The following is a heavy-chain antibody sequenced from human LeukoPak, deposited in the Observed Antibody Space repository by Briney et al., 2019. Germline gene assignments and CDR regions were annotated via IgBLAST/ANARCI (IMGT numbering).Heavy chain of an antibody. Sequence: SETLSLTCTVSGYSISSGYYWGWIRQPPGKGLEWIGSIYHSGSTYYNPSLKSRVTISVDTSKNQFSLKLSSVTAADTAVYYCARALELPRDFDYWGQGTLVTVSS. CDR2: IYHSGST. CDR1: GYSISSGYY. CDR3: ARALELPRDFDY. D-gene: IGHD1-26*01. J-gene: IGHJ4*02. V-gene: IGHV4-38-2*02.